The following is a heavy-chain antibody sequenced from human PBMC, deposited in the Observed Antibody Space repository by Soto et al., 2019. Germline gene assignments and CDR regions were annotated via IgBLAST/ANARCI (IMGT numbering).Heavy chain of an antibody. V-gene: IGHV4-30-4*01. D-gene: IGHD6-6*01. CDR1: GGSISSGDYY. Sequence: QVQLQESGPGLVKPSQTLSLTCTVSGGSISSGDYYWSWIRQPPGKGLAWIGYIYYSGSTYYNPSLKSRVTISVDTSENQLSLKLSSVTAADTAAYYCARDGAARGAFDIWGQGTMVTVSS. CDR2: IYYSGST. CDR3: ARDGAARGAFDI. J-gene: IGHJ3*02.